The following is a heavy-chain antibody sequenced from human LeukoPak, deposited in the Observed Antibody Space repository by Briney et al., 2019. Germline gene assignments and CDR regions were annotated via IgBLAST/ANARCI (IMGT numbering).Heavy chain of an antibody. CDR1: GFTFSSYS. J-gene: IGHJ6*02. CDR2: ISGSSRPI. D-gene: IGHD1-26*01. V-gene: IGHV3-48*01. Sequence: GSLRLSCAASGFTFSSYSMNWVRQAPGRGLEWVSYISGSSRPIYYADSVKGRFTISRDNSKNTLFLQMNSLRAEDTAIYYCAKGGTGGSYSSAHYYGMDVWGQGTTVTVSS. CDR3: AKGGTGGSYSSAHYYGMDV.